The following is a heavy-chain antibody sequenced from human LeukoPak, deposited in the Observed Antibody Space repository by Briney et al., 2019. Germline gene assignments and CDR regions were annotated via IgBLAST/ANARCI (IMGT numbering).Heavy chain of an antibody. CDR1: GFTFSSYW. D-gene: IGHD4-17*01. CDR2: IKQDGSEK. CDR3: ASSRYGDFGDY. J-gene: IGHJ4*02. V-gene: IGHV3-7*01. Sequence: GGSLRFSCAASGFTFSSYWMSWVRQAPGKGLEWVANIKQDGSEKYYVDSVKGRFTISRDNAKNSLYLQMNSLRAEDTAVYYCASSRYGDFGDYWGQGTLVTVSS.